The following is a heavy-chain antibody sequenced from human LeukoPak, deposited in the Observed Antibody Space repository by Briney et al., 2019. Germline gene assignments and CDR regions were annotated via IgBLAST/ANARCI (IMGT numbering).Heavy chain of an antibody. CDR1: GGSISSGDYY. J-gene: IGHJ3*02. CDR3: ASTGTTRAAFDI. V-gene: IGHV4-61*02. Sequence: PSQTLSLTCTVSGGSISSGDYYWSWIRQPAGKGLEWIGRIYTSGSTNYNPSLKSRVTILVDTSKNQFSLKLSSVTAADTAVYYCASTGTTRAAFDIWGQGTMVTVSS. D-gene: IGHD4-17*01. CDR2: IYTSGST.